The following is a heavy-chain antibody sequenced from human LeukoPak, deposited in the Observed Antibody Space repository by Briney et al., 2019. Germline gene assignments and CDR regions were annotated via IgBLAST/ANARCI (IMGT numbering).Heavy chain of an antibody. CDR3: ARVAFYYDSSGYYFDY. J-gene: IGHJ4*02. CDR2: IYHSGST. Sequence: PSETLSLTCNVSGGSISTYYWNWIRQPPGKGLEWIGYIYHSGSTNYNPSLKSRVTISVDTSKNQFSMKMTSVTAADTAVYYCARVAFYYDSSGYYFDYWGQGTLVTVSS. CDR1: GGSISTYY. D-gene: IGHD3-22*01. V-gene: IGHV4-59*01.